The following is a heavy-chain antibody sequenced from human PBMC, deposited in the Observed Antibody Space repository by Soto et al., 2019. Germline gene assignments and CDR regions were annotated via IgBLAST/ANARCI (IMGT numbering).Heavy chain of an antibody. CDR3: ASFLLALDY. J-gene: IGHJ4*02. CDR2: ISSSGSTI. V-gene: IGHV3-48*03. CDR1: GFTFSSYE. Sequence: GGSLRLSCAASGFTFSSYEMNWVRQAPGKGLEWVSYISSSGSTIYYADSVKGRFTISRDNAKNSLYLQMNSPRAEDTAVYYCASFLLALDYWGQGTLVTVSS. D-gene: IGHD2-8*02.